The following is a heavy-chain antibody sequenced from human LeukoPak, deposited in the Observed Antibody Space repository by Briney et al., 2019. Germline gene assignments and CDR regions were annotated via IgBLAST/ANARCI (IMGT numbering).Heavy chain of an antibody. Sequence: PGGSLRLSCAASGFTFSSYAMSWVRQAPGKGREWVSAISGSGGSTYYADSVKGRFTISRDNSKNTLYLQMNCLRAEDTAVYYCAKGRVLLWFGELLSDSPYYFDYWGQGTLVTVSS. V-gene: IGHV3-23*01. J-gene: IGHJ4*02. CDR2: ISGSGGST. D-gene: IGHD3-10*01. CDR3: AKGRVLLWFGELLSDSPYYFDY. CDR1: GFTFSSYA.